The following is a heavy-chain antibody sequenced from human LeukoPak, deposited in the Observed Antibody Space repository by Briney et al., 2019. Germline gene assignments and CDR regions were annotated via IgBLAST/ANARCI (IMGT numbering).Heavy chain of an antibody. D-gene: IGHD3-22*01. CDR2: IIPIFGTA. V-gene: IGHV1-69*13. Sequence: SVKVSCKASGYTFTRHYMNWVRQAPGQGLEWMGGIIPIFGTANYAQKFQGRVTITADESTSTAYMELSSLRSEDTAVYYCARDHYYDRSYDYWGQGTLVTVSS. CDR1: GYTFTRHY. J-gene: IGHJ4*02. CDR3: ARDHYYDRSYDY.